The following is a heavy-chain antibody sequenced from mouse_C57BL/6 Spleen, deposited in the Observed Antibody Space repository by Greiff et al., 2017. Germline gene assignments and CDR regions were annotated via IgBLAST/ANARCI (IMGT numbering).Heavy chain of an antibody. D-gene: IGHD3-2*02. CDR2: IYPGSGST. CDR1: GYTFTSYW. V-gene: IGHV1-55*01. CDR3: AYSSGYPAWFAY. Sequence: QVQLQQPGAELVKPGASVKMSCKASGYTFTSYWITWVKQRPGQGLEWIGDIYPGSGSTNYNEKFKSKATLTVDTSSSTAYMQLSSLTSEDSAVYYCAYSSGYPAWFAYWGKGTLVTVSA. J-gene: IGHJ3*01.